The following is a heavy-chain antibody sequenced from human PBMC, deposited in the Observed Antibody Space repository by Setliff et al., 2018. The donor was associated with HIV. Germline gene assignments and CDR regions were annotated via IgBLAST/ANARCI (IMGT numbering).Heavy chain of an antibody. CDR2: ISGSGLQT. V-gene: IGHV3-21*01. CDR1: GFTFTSYY. D-gene: IGHD1-1*01. Sequence: GESLKISCAAAGFTFTSYYINWVRQAPGKGLEWVSSISGSGLQTLYADSIKGRFTISRDNVKKVVYLQINSLRVEDTAIYYCARESNYLATRPISFDPWGQGTLVTVSS. CDR3: ARESNYLATRPISFDP. J-gene: IGHJ5*02.